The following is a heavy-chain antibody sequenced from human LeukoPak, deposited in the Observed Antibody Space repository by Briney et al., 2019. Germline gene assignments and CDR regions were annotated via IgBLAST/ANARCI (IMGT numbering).Heavy chain of an antibody. CDR2: MNHSGST. D-gene: IGHD2-8*02. J-gene: IGHJ5*01. V-gene: IGHV4-39*07. Sequence: SETLSLTCNVSGGSISSSSYYWGWIRQPPGKGLEWLGEMNHSGSTTYNPSLKSRVTISVDTSKNQFSLKLNSVTAADTAVYYCARLVIRAFDSWGQGILVTVSS. CDR1: GGSISSSSYY. CDR3: ARLVIRAFDS.